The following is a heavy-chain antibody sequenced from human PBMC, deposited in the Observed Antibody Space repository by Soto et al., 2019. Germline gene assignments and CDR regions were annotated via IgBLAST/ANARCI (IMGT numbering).Heavy chain of an antibody. CDR1: GGSIGTNDHY. V-gene: IGHV4-39*01. D-gene: IGHD2-8*01. J-gene: IGHJ4*02. Sequence: QLQLQESGPGLVKPSETLSLTCTVSGGSIGTNDHYWGWIRRPPGKGLEWIASISYSGNTYYAPSLKSRVTIAADTSKNQFSLKLSSVTAADTAIYYCARHVTYFPFDFWGQGIPVTVSS. CDR3: ARHVTYFPFDF. CDR2: ISYSGNT.